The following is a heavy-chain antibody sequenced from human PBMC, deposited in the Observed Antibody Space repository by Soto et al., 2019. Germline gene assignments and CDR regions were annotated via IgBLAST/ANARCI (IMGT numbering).Heavy chain of an antibody. D-gene: IGHD5-18*01. CDR1: GFIFSNFG. V-gene: IGHV3-33*06. CDR3: AKALYSYGAIFDY. Sequence: SLRLSCTASGFIFSNFGMHWVRQAPGKGLEWVAGVWYDGSNGVSADSVKGRFTISRDNSKNTLYLQMNSLRAEDTAVYYCAKALYSYGAIFDYWGQGTLVTVSS. CDR2: VWYDGSNG. J-gene: IGHJ4*02.